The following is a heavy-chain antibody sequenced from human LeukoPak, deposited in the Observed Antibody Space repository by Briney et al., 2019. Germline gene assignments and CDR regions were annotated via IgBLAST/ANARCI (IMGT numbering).Heavy chain of an antibody. CDR1: GGSISSGGYS. Sequence: PSQTLSLTCAVSGGSISSGGYSWSWIRQPPGKGLDGIGYIYHSGSTYYNSSLQSRDTIAVDRPKNQYSLKLSSVTAADTAVYYCARGITMVRGVDFHWFDPWGQGTLVTVSS. J-gene: IGHJ5*02. V-gene: IGHV4-30-2*01. CDR2: IYHSGST. D-gene: IGHD3-10*01. CDR3: ARGITMVRGVDFHWFDP.